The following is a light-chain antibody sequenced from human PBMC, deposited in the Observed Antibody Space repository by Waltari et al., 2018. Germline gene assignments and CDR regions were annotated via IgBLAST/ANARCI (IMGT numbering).Light chain of an antibody. CDR1: DSAVGAYEF. CDR3: SSYTTSSAPGV. V-gene: IGLV2-14*01. Sequence: QSALTQPASVSGSPGQSITISCSGTDSAVGAYEFVPWYQQHPGKAPPLIIYEVSNRPSGISNRFSASKSGNTASLTISGLQAEDEADYYCSSYTTSSAPGVFGTGTRVTVL. J-gene: IGLJ1*01. CDR2: EVS.